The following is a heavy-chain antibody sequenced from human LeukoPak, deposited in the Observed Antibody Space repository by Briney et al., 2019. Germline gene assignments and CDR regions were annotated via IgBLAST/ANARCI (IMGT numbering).Heavy chain of an antibody. J-gene: IGHJ4*02. V-gene: IGHV3-7*01. Sequence: GGSLRLSCEASEFTFSNYWMSWVRQAPGKGLEWVANVKQDGSEKYYVDSVKGRFTISRDNAKNSLYLQMNSLRAEDTAVYYCARDLIYARGSGSYWDYWGQGTLVTVSS. CDR3: ARDLIYARGSGSYWDY. CDR2: VKQDGSEK. D-gene: IGHD3-10*01. CDR1: EFTFSNYW.